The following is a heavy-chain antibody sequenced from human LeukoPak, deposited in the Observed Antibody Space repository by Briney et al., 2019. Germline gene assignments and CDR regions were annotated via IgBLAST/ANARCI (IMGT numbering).Heavy chain of an antibody. CDR3: ARDPPVAGTKSNWFDP. D-gene: IGHD6-19*01. CDR2: IYHSGST. Sequence: SETLSLTCAVSGGSLSSSNWWSWVRQPPGKGLEWIGEIYHSGSTNYNPSLKSRVTISVDKSKNQFSLKLSSVTAADTAVYYCARDPPVAGTKSNWFDPWGQGTLVTVSS. V-gene: IGHV4-4*02. CDR1: GGSLSSSNW. J-gene: IGHJ5*02.